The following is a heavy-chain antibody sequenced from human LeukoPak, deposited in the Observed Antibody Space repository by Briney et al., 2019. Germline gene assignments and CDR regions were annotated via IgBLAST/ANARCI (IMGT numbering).Heavy chain of an antibody. CDR3: ARADTAMAMRLDY. J-gene: IGHJ4*02. V-gene: IGHV3-11*04. CDR1: GFTFSDYY. Sequence: GGSLRLSCAASGFTFSDYYMSWIRQAPGKGLEWVSYISNSGSTIYYADSVKGRFTISRDNAKNSLYLQMNSLRAEDTAVYYCARADTAMAMRLDYWGQGTLVTVSS. CDR2: ISNSGSTI. D-gene: IGHD5-18*01.